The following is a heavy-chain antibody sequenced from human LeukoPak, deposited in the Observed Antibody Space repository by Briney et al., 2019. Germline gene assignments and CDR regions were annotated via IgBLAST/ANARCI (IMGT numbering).Heavy chain of an antibody. J-gene: IGHJ4*02. Sequence: GESLKISCQGSGYSFTSYWIGWVRQMPGKGLEWMGIIYPGDSDTRYSPSFQGQVTISADKSISTAYLQWSSLKASDTAMYYCARKLGGVGATRAFDYWGQGTLVTVSS. CDR3: ARKLGGVGATRAFDY. V-gene: IGHV5-51*01. D-gene: IGHD1-26*01. CDR2: IYPGDSDT. CDR1: GYSFTSYW.